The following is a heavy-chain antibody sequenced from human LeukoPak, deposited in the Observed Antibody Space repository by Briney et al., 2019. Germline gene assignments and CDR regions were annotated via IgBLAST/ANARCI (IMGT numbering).Heavy chain of an antibody. CDR3: AKAFRWAAAGTPFDY. J-gene: IGHJ4*02. CDR2: ISGSGGST. V-gene: IGHV3-23*01. CDR1: GFTFSSYA. D-gene: IGHD6-13*01. Sequence: PGGSLRLSCAASGFTFSSYAMSRVRQAPGKGLEWVSAISGSGGSTYYADSVKGRFTISRDNSKNTLYLQMNSLRAEDTAVYYCAKAFRWAAAGTPFDYWGQGTLVTVSS.